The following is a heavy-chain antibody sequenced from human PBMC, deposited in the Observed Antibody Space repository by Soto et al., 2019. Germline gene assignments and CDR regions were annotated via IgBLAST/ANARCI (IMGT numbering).Heavy chain of an antibody. CDR2: ISLSGGST. V-gene: IGHV1-46*01. CDR1: GYTFTRYY. J-gene: IGHJ4*02. D-gene: IGHD2-15*01. Sequence: ASVKVSCKSSGYTFTRYYIHWVRQAPGQGLEWMGIISLSGGSTKYSQKFQGRVTITRDTSASTAYMELSSLRSEDTAVYYCARGPGGPDGPGDYWGQGTLVTVSS. CDR3: ARGPGGPDGPGDY.